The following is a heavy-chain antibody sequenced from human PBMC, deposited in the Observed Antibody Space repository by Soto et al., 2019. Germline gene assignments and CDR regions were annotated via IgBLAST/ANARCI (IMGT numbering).Heavy chain of an antibody. V-gene: IGHV3-33*01. Sequence: QVQLVESGGGVVQPGRSLRLSCAASGFTFSSYGMHWVRQAPGKGLEWVAVIWYDGSNKYYADSVKGRFTISRDNSKNTLYLQMNSLRAEDTAVYYCARDIVVVPAAMHYYYGMDVWGQGTTVTVSS. D-gene: IGHD2-2*01. CDR2: IWYDGSNK. CDR1: GFTFSSYG. CDR3: ARDIVVVPAAMHYYYGMDV. J-gene: IGHJ6*02.